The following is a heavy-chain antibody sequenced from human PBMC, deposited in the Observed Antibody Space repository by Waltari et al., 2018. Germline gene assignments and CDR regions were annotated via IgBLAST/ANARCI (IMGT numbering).Heavy chain of an antibody. D-gene: IGHD2-8*02. Sequence: QVQVVESGGGVVQPGRSLGLSCADSGFNFRNFAMHWGRPAPGRGLEWVAVMSFDGSHKYYVDSVKGRFTISRDNSKNTLYLQMNSLRTEDTAMYYCVRDHGGSTGFPYWGQGTLVTVSS. CDR3: VRDHGGSTGFPY. J-gene: IGHJ4*02. CDR1: GFNFRNFA. CDR2: MSFDGSHK. V-gene: IGHV3-30*04.